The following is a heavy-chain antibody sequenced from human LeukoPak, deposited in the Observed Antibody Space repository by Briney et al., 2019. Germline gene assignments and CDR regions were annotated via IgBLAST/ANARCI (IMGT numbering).Heavy chain of an antibody. CDR3: ARDFGYSGYEGWFDP. D-gene: IGHD5-12*01. CDR1: GYTFTGYY. Sequence: ASVKVSCKASGYTFTGYYMHWVRQAPGQGLEWMGWINPNIGGTNYAQKFQGRVTMTRDTSISTAYMELSRLRSDDTAVYYCARDFGYSGYEGWFDPWGQGTLVTVSS. J-gene: IGHJ5*02. CDR2: INPNIGGT. V-gene: IGHV1-2*02.